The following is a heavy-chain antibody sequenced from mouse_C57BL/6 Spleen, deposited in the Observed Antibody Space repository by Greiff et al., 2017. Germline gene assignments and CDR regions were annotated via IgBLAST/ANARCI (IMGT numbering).Heavy chain of an antibody. CDR3: ARDVAWFAY. Sequence: EVKLVESGGGLVKPGGSLKLSCAASGFTFSSYAMSWVRQTPEKRLEWVATLRDAGSYTDYPDNVKGRFTISRANAKHNLYLQMSHLKSEDTAMYYCARDVAWFAYWGQGTLVTGSA. CDR2: LRDAGSYT. V-gene: IGHV5-4*01. CDR1: GFTFSSYA. J-gene: IGHJ3*01.